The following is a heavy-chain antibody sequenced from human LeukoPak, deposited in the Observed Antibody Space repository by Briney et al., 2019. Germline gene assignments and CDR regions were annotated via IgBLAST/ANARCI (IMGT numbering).Heavy chain of an antibody. V-gene: IGHV4-34*01. CDR3: ARGLGYDFWSGSLDV. J-gene: IGHJ6*03. D-gene: IGHD3-3*01. CDR1: SXSGYX. CDR2: INHSGST. Sequence: SXSGYXXSWIRQPPGKGLEWIGEINHSGSTNYNPSLKSRVTISVDTSKNQFSLKLSSVSAADTAVYYCARGLGYDFWSGSLDVWGKGTXX.